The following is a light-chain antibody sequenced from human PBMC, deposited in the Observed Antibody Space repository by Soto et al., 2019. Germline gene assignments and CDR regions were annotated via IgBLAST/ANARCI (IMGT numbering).Light chain of an antibody. CDR2: AAS. J-gene: IGKJ1*01. V-gene: IGKV1-6*01. CDR1: RDIGND. CDR3: LQDYNLPRT. Sequence: IPMTQSPLSLSASVGDRVIITCRASRDIGNDLGWYQQKPGKAPKLLIFAASTLLSGVPSRFSGSGSGTVFTLPISSLHPQDFATYFCLQDYNLPRTFGQGT.